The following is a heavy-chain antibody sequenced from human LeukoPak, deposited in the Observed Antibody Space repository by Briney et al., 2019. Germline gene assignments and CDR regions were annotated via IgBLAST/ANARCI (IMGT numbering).Heavy chain of an antibody. J-gene: IGHJ4*02. V-gene: IGHV4-39*07. CDR3: ARDRGYSYGFDY. D-gene: IGHD5-18*01. CDR1: GGSISSSSYY. Sequence: PSETLSLTCSVSGGSISSSSYYWGWIRQPPGKGLEWIGSIYYSGSTYYNPSLKRRVTISVDTSKNQFSLKLSSVTAADTALYYCARDRGYSYGFDYWGQGTLVTVSS. CDR2: IYYSGST.